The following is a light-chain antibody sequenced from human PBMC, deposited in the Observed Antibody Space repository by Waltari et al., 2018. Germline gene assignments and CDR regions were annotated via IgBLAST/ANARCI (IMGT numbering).Light chain of an antibody. CDR3: QQYNYSPKT. V-gene: IGKV3-20*01. CDR2: GAS. Sequence: EIVLAQSPGTLSLSPGDRATLSCRASQSLTSSFLAWYQHKPGQAPRLFIYGASSMATGIPDRFSGTWSGTDFTLTISRLEPEDFAMYYCQQYNYSPKTFGQGTKVEIK. J-gene: IGKJ1*01. CDR1: QSLTSSF.